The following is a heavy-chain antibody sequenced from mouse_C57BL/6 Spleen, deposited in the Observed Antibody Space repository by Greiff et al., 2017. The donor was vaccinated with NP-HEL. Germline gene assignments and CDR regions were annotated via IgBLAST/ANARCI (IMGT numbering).Heavy chain of an antibody. D-gene: IGHD2-14*01. Sequence: VQLQQPGAELVKPGASVKLSCKASGYTFTSYWMQWVKQRPGQGLEWIGAIDPSDSYTNYNQKFKGKATLTVDTSSSTAYMQLSSLTSEDSAVYYCARSGTSPYYYAMDYWGQGTSVTVSS. CDR3: ARSGTSPYYYAMDY. J-gene: IGHJ4*01. CDR2: IDPSDSYT. V-gene: IGHV1-50*01. CDR1: GYTFTSYW.